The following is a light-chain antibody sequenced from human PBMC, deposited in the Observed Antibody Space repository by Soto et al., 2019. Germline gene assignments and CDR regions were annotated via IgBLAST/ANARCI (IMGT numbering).Light chain of an antibody. CDR2: GAS. V-gene: IGKV3-15*01. Sequence: EIVMTQSPATLSVSPGERATLSCRASQSVGANLAWYQQKPGQAPRLLIYGASTRAAGISPRFSGGGSGTEFTLTSIRLEDEDIGVYQCQNYTYSHRTFGQGTKVGIK. CDR1: QSVGAN. J-gene: IGKJ1*01. CDR3: QNYTYSHRT.